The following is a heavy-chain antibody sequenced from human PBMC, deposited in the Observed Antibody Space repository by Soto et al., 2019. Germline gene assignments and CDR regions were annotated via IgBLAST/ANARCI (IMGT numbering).Heavy chain of an antibody. Sequence: EVQLVESGGGLVKPGGSLRLSCAASGFTFSTYSMNWVRQAPGQRLEWVSYISSSSTYIYYADSVKGRFTISRDNAKNSLYLQMNSLRAEDKAVYYCLIAVAGSFAPDDWGQGTLVTVCS. CDR2: ISSSSTYI. V-gene: IGHV3-21*01. CDR1: GFTFSTYS. CDR3: LIAVAGSFAPDD. D-gene: IGHD6-19*01. J-gene: IGHJ4*02.